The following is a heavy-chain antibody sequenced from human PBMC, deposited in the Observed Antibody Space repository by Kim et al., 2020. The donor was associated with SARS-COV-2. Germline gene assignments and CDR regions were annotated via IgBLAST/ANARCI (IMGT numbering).Heavy chain of an antibody. CDR3: SRGYSSSWYYLDY. CDR2: ISYDGSNK. V-gene: IGHV3-30-3*01. D-gene: IGHD6-13*01. Sequence: GGSLRLSCAASGFTFSSYAMHWVRQAPGKGLEWVAVISYDGSNKYYADAVKGRFTISRDNSKNTLNLQMNSLRAEDTAVYYCSRGYSSSWYYLDYWGQGT. J-gene: IGHJ4*02. CDR1: GFTFSSYA.